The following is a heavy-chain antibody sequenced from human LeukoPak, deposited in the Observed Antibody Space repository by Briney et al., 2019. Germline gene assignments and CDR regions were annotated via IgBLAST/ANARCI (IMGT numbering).Heavy chain of an antibody. V-gene: IGHV1-2*02. CDR1: GYTFTGYY. J-gene: IGHJ5*02. D-gene: IGHD1-20*01. Sequence: GASVKVSCKASGYTFTGYYMHWVRQAPGQGLEWMGWINPKSGGTNYAQKFQGRVTMTRDTSISTAYMELNRLRSDDTAVYYCAREGPTYNWKRDWFVPWGQGTLVTVSS. CDR3: AREGPTYNWKRDWFVP. CDR2: INPKSGGT.